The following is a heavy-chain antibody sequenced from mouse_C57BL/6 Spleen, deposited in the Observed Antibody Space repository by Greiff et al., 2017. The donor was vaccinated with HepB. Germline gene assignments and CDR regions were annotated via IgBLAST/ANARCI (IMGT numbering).Heavy chain of an antibody. J-gene: IGHJ3*01. CDR3: ARQGAMDPAWFAY. V-gene: IGHV5-6*01. D-gene: IGHD1-1*02. CDR2: ISSGGSYT. CDR1: GFTFSSYG. Sequence: EVQGVESGGDLVKPGGSLKLSCAASGFTFSSYGMSWVRQTPDKRLEWVATISSGGSYTYYPDSVKGRFTISRDNAKNTLYLQMSSLKSEDTAMYYCARQGAMDPAWFAYWGQGTLVTVSA.